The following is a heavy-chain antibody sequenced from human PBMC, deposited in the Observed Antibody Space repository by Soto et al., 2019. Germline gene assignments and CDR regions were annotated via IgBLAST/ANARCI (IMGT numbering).Heavy chain of an antibody. CDR3: AKEGGSAYYGMDV. CDR2: IYPGHSET. CDR1: GYSFSNTW. Sequence: EVQLVQSGAEVKEPGESLKISCKGSGYSFSNTWINWVRQMPGKGLEWMGIIYPGHSETRYSPSFQGQVTISADKSINTAYLQWSSLKASDTATYYCAKEGGSAYYGMDVWGQGTTVTVSS. J-gene: IGHJ6*02. V-gene: IGHV5-51*03. D-gene: IGHD2-15*01.